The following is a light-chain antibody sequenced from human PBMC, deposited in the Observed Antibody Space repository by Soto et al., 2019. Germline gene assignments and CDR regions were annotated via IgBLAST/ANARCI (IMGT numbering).Light chain of an antibody. CDR1: QSVSSNH. Sequence: EIVLTQSPGTLSLSPGERATLSCRAGQSVSSNHLAWYQQKRGQAPRLLIYGASSKATGVPDRLSGSGSGNDFTLTISSLEPEDFAGYYCRQYGRSPKTCGQGPKVEIK. CDR3: RQYGRSPKT. J-gene: IGKJ1*01. CDR2: GAS. V-gene: IGKV3-20*01.